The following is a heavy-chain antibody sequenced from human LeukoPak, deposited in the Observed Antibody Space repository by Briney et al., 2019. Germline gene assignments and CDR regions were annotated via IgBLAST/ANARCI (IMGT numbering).Heavy chain of an antibody. D-gene: IGHD3-9*01. Sequence: GASVKVSCKASGYTFTSYGISWVRQAPGQGLEWMGWISAYNGNTNYAQKLQGRVTMTTDTSTSTAYMELRSLRSDDTAVYYCARGGYDILTGFYYYGMDVWGQGTTVTVSS. CDR3: ARGGYDILTGFYYYGMDV. CDR2: ISAYNGNT. J-gene: IGHJ6*02. CDR1: GYTFTSYG. V-gene: IGHV1-18*01.